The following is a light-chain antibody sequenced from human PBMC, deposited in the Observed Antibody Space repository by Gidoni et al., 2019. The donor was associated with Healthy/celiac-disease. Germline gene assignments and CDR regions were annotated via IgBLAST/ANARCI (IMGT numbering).Light chain of an antibody. Sequence: DIQMTQSPSSLSASVGDRVTIFCRASQGIRDDLGWYQQKPGKAPKLIFTASSLQSGFPSRFSASGAGTEFTLTMSSLRPEDFATYYCLQHNSFPLTFGGGTKVEIK. CDR3: LQHNSFPLT. CDR1: QGIRDD. J-gene: IGKJ4*01. V-gene: IGKV1-17*01. CDR2: TAS.